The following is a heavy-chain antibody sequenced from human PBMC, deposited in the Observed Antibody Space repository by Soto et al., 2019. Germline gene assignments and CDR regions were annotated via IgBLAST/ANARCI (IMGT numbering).Heavy chain of an antibody. J-gene: IGHJ4*02. V-gene: IGHV3-21*04. CDR2: ISSSSSYI. CDR1: GFTFSSYN. CDR3: ARVGPPSDY. Sequence: PGGSLRLSCAASGFTFSSYNMNWVRQAPGKGLEWVSSISSSSSYIYYADSVKGRFTISRDNAKNSLYMQMNSLRAEDTAVYYCARVGPPSDYWGQGTLVTVSS.